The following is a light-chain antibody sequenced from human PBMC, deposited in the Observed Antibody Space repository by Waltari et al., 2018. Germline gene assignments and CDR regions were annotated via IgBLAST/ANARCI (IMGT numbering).Light chain of an antibody. V-gene: IGKV4-1*01. CDR2: WAP. J-gene: IGKJ2*01. CDR1: VLSRSNCKNY. CDR3: QQCYTFPYT. Sequence: VLSRSNCKNYLGWYQQRPGQPPKLLITWAPTREAGVPERFSGSGSGTDSTLTISSRQAEDVAVYLCQQCYTFPYTLGQGTKLEIK.